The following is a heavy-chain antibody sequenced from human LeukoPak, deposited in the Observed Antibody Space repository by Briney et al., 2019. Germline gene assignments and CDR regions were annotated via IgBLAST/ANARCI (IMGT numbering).Heavy chain of an antibody. Sequence: GASVKVSCKASGYTFTSYDINWVRQATGQGLEWMGWMNPNSGNTGYAQKFQGRVTITRNTSINTAYMELSSLRSEDTAVYYCARAVAGTTLYYYYYMDVWGKGTTVTVSS. V-gene: IGHV1-8*03. CDR3: ARAVAGTTLYYYYYMDV. CDR1: GYTFTSYD. J-gene: IGHJ6*03. D-gene: IGHD6-19*01. CDR2: MNPNSGNT.